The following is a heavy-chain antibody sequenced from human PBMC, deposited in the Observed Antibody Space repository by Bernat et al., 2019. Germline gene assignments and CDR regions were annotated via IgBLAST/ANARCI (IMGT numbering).Heavy chain of an antibody. D-gene: IGHD2-2*01. CDR1: GFTFSSNH. Sequence: EVQLVESGGGLIQPGGSLTLSCVASGFTFSSNHMYWVRQAPGKGLMCVSRINGDGGGTNYADSVKGRFTVSTDNAKNALYLQMDNLRAEDTAIYYCARLDCSSTTCYDNWGQVTLVTVS. CDR2: INGDGGGT. CDR3: ARLDCSSTTCYDN. J-gene: IGHJ4*02. V-gene: IGHV3-74*01.